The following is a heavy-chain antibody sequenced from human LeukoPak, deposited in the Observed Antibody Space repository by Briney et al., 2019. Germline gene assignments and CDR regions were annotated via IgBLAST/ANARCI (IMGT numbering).Heavy chain of an antibody. CDR1: GGSLRSYQ. D-gene: IGHD5-12*01. J-gene: IGHJ2*01. V-gene: IGHV4-59*01. Sequence: SETLSLNCTVSGGSLRSYQWSWIRQPPGKGPEWIGYIYYSGSTNYNPSLKSRVTISVDTSKNQFSLKLSSVTAADTAVYYCARDFSGYDRGYFDLWGRGTLVTVSS. CDR3: ARDFSGYDRGYFDL. CDR2: IYYSGST.